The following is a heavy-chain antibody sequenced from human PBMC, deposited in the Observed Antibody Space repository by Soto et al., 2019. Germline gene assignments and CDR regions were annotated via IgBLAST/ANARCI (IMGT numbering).Heavy chain of an antibody. V-gene: IGHV3-23*01. CDR1: GFTFSSYA. D-gene: IGHD3-16*02. CDR2: ISGSGGST. Sequence: GGSLRLSCAASGFTFSSYAMSWVRQAPGKGLEWVSAISGSGGSTYYADSVKGRFTISRDNSKNTLYLQMNSLRAEDTAVYYCATHLANPMITFGGVIVNWGQGTLVTVSS. CDR3: ATHLANPMITFGGVIVN. J-gene: IGHJ4*02.